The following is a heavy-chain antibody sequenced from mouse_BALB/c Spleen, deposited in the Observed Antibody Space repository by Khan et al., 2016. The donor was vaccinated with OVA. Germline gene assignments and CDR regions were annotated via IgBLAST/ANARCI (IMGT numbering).Heavy chain of an antibody. Sequence: VQLQQPGAELVKPGASVKLSCTASGCNIKDTYMHWVKQRPEQGLEWIGRIDPANGNTKYNPKFQGKATVTSDTSSNTAYLQLSSLTSEDTAVYFGVDDAYYDHWGQGTTLTVSS. D-gene: IGHD2-3*01. V-gene: IGHV14-3*02. J-gene: IGHJ2*01. CDR1: GCNIKDTY. CDR3: VDDAYYDH. CDR2: IDPANGNT.